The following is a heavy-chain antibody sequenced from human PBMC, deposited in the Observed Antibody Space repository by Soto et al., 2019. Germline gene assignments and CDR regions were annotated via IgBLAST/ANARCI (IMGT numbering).Heavy chain of an antibody. J-gene: IGHJ1*01. Sequence: GSLRLSCAASGFTFDEFGMSWVRQVPGKGPEWVSSFNWNGNYIHYADSVRGRFTISRDSAKKSLYLEMNNLRAEDTALYRCTRDTYSFWICPSFSSSCGNYTLALLSPLTIGIWGSLRLSCVASGFTFSHYGMHW. CDR1: GFTFDEFG. V-gene: IGHV3-20*01. D-gene: IGHD3-3*01. CDR2: FNWNGNYI. CDR3: TRDTYSFWICPSFSSSCGNYTLALLSPLTIGIWGSLRLSCVASGFTFSHYGMH.